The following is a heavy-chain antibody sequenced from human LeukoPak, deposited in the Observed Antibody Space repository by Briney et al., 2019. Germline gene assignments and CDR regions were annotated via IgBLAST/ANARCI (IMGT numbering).Heavy chain of an antibody. CDR2: ISRSGRAT. J-gene: IGHJ6*03. CDR1: GFSFDDFE. Sequence: GGSLRLSCAASGFSFDDFEMSWVRQVPGKGLEYVSDISRSGRATGYGDSVKGRFTISRDNAKNSLYLPMTSLRAEDTALYHCARVPGSHYYYYMDVWGKGTAVTVSS. CDR3: ARVPGSHYYYYMDV. V-gene: IGHV3-20*01.